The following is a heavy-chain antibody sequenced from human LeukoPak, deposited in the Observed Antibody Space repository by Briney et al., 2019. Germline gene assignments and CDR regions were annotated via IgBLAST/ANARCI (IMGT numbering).Heavy chain of an antibody. CDR2: IYHSGST. CDR1: GYSISSGYY. J-gene: IGHJ4*02. CDR3: AREGDYYDSSGFLDY. V-gene: IGHV4-38-2*02. D-gene: IGHD3-22*01. Sequence: SETLSLTCTVSGYSISSGYYWGWIRQPPGKGLEWIGSIYHSGSTYYNPSLKSRVTISVDTSKNQFSLKLSSVTAADTAVYYCAREGDYYDSSGFLDYWGQGTLVTVSS.